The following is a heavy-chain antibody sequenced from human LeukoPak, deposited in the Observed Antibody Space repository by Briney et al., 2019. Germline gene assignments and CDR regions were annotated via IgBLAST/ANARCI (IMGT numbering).Heavy chain of an antibody. J-gene: IGHJ3*02. CDR2: ISSSSSYI. CDR3: ARDLKRRVYYDSSGSDDAFDI. V-gene: IGHV3-21*01. D-gene: IGHD3-22*01. Sequence: GGSLRLSCAASGFTFSSYSMNWVRQAPGKGLEWVSSISSSSSYIYYADSVKGRFTISGDNAKNSLYLQMNSLRAEDTAVYYCARDLKRRVYYDSSGSDDAFDIWGQGTMVTVSS. CDR1: GFTFSSYS.